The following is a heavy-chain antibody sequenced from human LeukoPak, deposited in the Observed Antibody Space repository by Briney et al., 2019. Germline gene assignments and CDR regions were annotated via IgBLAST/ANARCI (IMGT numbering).Heavy chain of an antibody. CDR1: GFSFSGYS. CDR3: ASHSSSWYGFDY. V-gene: IGHV3-53*01. J-gene: IGHJ4*02. CDR2: IYSGDST. Sequence: GGSLRLSCAASGFSFSGYSMNWVRQAPGKGLEWVSVIYSGDSTYYADSVKGRFTISRDNSKNTLYLQMNSLRAEDTAVYYCASHSSSWYGFDYWGQGTLVTVSS. D-gene: IGHD6-13*01.